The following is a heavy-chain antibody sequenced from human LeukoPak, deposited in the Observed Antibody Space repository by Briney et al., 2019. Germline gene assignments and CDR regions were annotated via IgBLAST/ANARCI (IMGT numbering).Heavy chain of an antibody. CDR2: ISSSGSTI. J-gene: IGHJ3*02. CDR3: AREVGGWYGGDAFDI. V-gene: IGHV3-48*03. CDR1: GFIFSSYE. D-gene: IGHD6-19*01. Sequence: GGSLRLSCAASGFIFSSYEMNWVRQAPGKGLEWVSYISSSGSTIYYADSVKGRFTISRDNAKNSLYLQMNSLRAEDTAVYYCAREVGGWYGGDAFDIWGQGTMVTVSS.